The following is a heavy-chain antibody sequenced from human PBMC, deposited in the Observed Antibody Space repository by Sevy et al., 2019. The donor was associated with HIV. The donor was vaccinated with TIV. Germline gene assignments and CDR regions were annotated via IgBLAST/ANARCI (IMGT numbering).Heavy chain of an antibody. J-gene: IGHJ4*02. Sequence: GGSLRLSCATSGFTFRNYSMNWVRQAPGKGLEWVSTISDRNNYIFYADSVKGRFTISRDNAMKSVFLQMNSLRADDTAVYYCASNYDSSGYRFDYLGQRILVTVSS. CDR1: GFTFRNYS. D-gene: IGHD3-22*01. V-gene: IGHV3-21*01. CDR3: ASNYDSSGYRFDY. CDR2: ISDRNNYI.